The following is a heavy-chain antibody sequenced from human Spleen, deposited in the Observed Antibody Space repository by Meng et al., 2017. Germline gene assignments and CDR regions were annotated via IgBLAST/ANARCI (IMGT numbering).Heavy chain of an antibody. CDR2: IIHIFGTT. D-gene: IGHD5-24*01. V-gene: IGHV1-69*06. J-gene: IGHJ4*02. CDR3: ARIYEEMATIAFDY. CDR1: GGTFSSYA. Sequence: VEVAQSGAGVEKPGSSVNVSCVASGGTFSSYAFSWVRQSPGQGLEWMGGIIHIFGTTEYAQKFQGRVTITADKSTSTAYMELSSLRSEDTAVYYCARIYEEMATIAFDYWGQGTLVTVSS.